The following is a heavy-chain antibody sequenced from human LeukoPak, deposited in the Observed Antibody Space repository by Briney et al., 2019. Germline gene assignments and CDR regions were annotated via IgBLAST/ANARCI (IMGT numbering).Heavy chain of an antibody. CDR2: ISHSGGTT. J-gene: IGHJ3*02. D-gene: IGHD2-15*01. Sequence: GSLRLSCAASGFTFSSYAMSWVRQAPGKGLEWVSAISHSGGTTYYGDSVKGRFTISRDNSKNTLYLQMNSLRAEDTAVYYCAKANVKYCSGGSCFDAFDIWGQGTMVTVSS. CDR1: GFTFSSYA. CDR3: AKANVKYCSGGSCFDAFDI. V-gene: IGHV3-23*01.